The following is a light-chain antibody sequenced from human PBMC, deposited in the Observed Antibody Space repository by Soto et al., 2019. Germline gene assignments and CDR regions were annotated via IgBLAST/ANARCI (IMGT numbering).Light chain of an antibody. CDR1: SSNIGAGYD. V-gene: IGLV1-40*01. CDR2: GNS. J-gene: IGLJ2*01. Sequence: QSVLTQPPSVSGAPGQRVTISCTGSSSNIGAGYDVHWYQQLPGTAPKLLIYGNSNRPSGVPDRFSGSKSGTSASLAITRLQAEDDSDYYCHSYDSSLSVVFRGGTKLTVL. CDR3: HSYDSSLSVV.